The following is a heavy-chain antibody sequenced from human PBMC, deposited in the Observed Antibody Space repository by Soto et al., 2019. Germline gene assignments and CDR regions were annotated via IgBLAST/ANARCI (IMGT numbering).Heavy chain of an antibody. Sequence: VQLVESGGGVVQPGRSLRLSCAASGFTFSSYGMHWVRQAPGKGLEWVAVIWYDGSNKYYADSVKGRFTISRDNSKNTLYLQMNSLRAEDTAVYYCARAFGSGYYSPFDYWGQGTLVTVSS. V-gene: IGHV3-33*01. CDR1: GFTFSSYG. CDR2: IWYDGSNK. J-gene: IGHJ4*02. D-gene: IGHD3-3*01. CDR3: ARAFGSGYYSPFDY.